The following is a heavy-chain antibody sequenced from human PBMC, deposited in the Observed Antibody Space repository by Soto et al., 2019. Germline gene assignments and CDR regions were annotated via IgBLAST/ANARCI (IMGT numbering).Heavy chain of an antibody. CDR3: ARGILLWFGELSVWFDP. CDR2: IYYSGST. D-gene: IGHD3-10*01. CDR1: GVSISSYY. J-gene: IGHJ5*02. Sequence: SETLSLTCTVSGVSISSYYRSWIRQPPGKGLEWIGYIYYSGSTNYNPSLKSRVTISVDTSKNQFSLKLSSVTAADTAVYYCARGILLWFGELSVWFDPWGQGTLVTVSS. V-gene: IGHV4-59*01.